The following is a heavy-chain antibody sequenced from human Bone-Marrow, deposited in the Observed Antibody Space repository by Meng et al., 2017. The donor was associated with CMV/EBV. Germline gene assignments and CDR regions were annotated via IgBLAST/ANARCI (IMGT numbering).Heavy chain of an antibody. J-gene: IGHJ4*02. Sequence: GGSLRLSCAASGFTFSSYWIHWVRQAPGKGLVWVSRVNGDGSSTSYADSVKGRFTISRDNAKNTVYLQMNSLRAEDTGVYYCARRVAIIGTTPFDDWGQGTLVTVSS. CDR1: GFTFSSYW. D-gene: IGHD1-20*01. CDR3: ARRVAIIGTTPFDD. V-gene: IGHV3-74*01. CDR2: VNGDGSST.